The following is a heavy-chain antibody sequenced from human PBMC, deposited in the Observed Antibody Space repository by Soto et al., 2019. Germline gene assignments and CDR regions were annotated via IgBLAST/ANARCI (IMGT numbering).Heavy chain of an antibody. D-gene: IGHD2-21*02. CDR3: AREMTAGRGAY. CDR1: GFTVSSSY. V-gene: IGHV3-66*01. J-gene: IGHJ4*02. Sequence: GGSLRLSCAASGFTVSSSYMTWVRQAPGKGLEWVSAIYSGGTAYHADSVTGRFTISRDTSNNTLYLQMNNLRADDTAVYYCAREMTAGRGAYWGRGTLVTVSS. CDR2: IYSGGTA.